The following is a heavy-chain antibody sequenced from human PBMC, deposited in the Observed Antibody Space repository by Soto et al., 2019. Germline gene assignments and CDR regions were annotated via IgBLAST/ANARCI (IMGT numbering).Heavy chain of an antibody. J-gene: IGHJ6*02. CDR2: IIPIFGTA. D-gene: IGHD6-6*01. Sequence: SVKVSCKASGGTFSSYAIRWVRQAPGQGLEWMGGIIPIFGTANYAQKFQGRVTITADESTSTAYMELSSLRSEDTAVYYCARPTALEGIAARRGYYYYGMDVWGQGTTVTVSS. CDR3: ARPTALEGIAARRGYYYYGMDV. V-gene: IGHV1-69*13. CDR1: GGTFSSYA.